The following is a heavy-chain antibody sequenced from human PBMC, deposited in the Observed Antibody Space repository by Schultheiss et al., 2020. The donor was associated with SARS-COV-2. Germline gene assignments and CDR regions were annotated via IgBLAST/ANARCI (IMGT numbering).Heavy chain of an antibody. J-gene: IGHJ6*03. Sequence: GGSLRLSCAASGFTFSSYAMSWVRQAPGKGLEWVANIKQDGSEKYYVDSVKGRFTISRDNAKNSLYLQMNSLRAEDTAVYYCARDYSSFVGYYYYYMDVWGKGTTVTVSS. CDR2: IKQDGSEK. V-gene: IGHV3-7*03. D-gene: IGHD6-6*01. CDR3: ARDYSSFVGYYYYYMDV. CDR1: GFTFSSYA.